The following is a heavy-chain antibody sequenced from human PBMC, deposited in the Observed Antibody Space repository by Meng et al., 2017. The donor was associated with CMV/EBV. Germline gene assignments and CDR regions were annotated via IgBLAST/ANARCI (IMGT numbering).Heavy chain of an antibody. CDR2: IRYDGSNK. V-gene: IGHV3-30*02. J-gene: IGHJ4*02. CDR1: GFTFSSYG. Sequence: GGSLRLSCAASGFTFSSYGMHWVRQAPGKGLEWVAFIRYDGSNKYYADSVKGRFTISRDNSKNTLYLQMISLGAEDTAVYYCAKVLSNWNYLGAFDYWGQGTMVTVSS. CDR3: AKVLSNWNYLGAFDY. D-gene: IGHD1-7*01.